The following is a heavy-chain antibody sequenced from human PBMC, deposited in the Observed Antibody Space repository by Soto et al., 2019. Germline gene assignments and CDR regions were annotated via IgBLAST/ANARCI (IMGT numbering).Heavy chain of an antibody. CDR1: GGSFSGYY. J-gene: IGHJ6*03. V-gene: IGHV4-34*01. Sequence: SETLSLTCAVYGGSFSGYYWSWIRQPPGKGLEWIGEINHSGSTNYNPSLKSRVTISVDTSKNQFSLKLSSVTAADTAVYYCAIAEGYWTNGVCPYEGYMDVWGKGTTVTVSS. D-gene: IGHD2-8*01. CDR3: AIAEGYWTNGVCPYEGYMDV. CDR2: INHSGST.